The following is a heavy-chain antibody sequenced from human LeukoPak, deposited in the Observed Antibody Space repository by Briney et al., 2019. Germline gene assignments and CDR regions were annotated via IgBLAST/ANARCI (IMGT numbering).Heavy chain of an antibody. J-gene: IGHJ4*02. CDR2: ISRSSSYI. CDR3: ARDVRYYDSSGYYYYFDY. D-gene: IGHD3-22*01. CDR1: GFTFSSYS. Sequence: GGSLRLSCAASGFTFSSYSMNWVRQAPGKGLEWVSSISRSSSYIYYADSVKGRFTISRDNDKNSLYLQMNSLRAEDTAVYYCARDVRYYDSSGYYYYFDYRGAGNLVTVSS. V-gene: IGHV3-21*01.